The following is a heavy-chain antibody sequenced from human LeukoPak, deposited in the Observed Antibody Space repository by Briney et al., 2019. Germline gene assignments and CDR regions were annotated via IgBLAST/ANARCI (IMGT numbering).Heavy chain of an antibody. J-gene: IGHJ4*02. CDR2: INHSGST. V-gene: IGHV4-34*01. Sequence: SETLSLTCAVYGGSFSGYYWSWIRQPPGKGLEWIGEINHSGSTDYNPSLKSRVTISVDTSKNQFSLKLSSVTAVDTAVYYCARKENVYYYFDYWGQGTLVTVSS. D-gene: IGHD3-10*01. CDR3: ARKENVYYYFDY. CDR1: GGSFSGYY.